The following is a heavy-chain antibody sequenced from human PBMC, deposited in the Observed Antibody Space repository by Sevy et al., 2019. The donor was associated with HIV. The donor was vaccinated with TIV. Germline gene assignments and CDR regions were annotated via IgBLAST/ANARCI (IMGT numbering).Heavy chain of an antibody. CDR1: GYSFTDYY. Sequence: ASVKVSCKASGYSFTDYYMHWVRQAPGQGLEWMAWINPKNDVTNYAQKFQGRVTMTRDTSTSTAYMELTRLRSDDTAVYYCARARRVTTVYYYYGMDVWGQGTTVTVPS. V-gene: IGHV1-2*02. CDR3: ARARRVTTVYYYYGMDV. CDR2: INPKNDVT. D-gene: IGHD5-18*01. J-gene: IGHJ6*02.